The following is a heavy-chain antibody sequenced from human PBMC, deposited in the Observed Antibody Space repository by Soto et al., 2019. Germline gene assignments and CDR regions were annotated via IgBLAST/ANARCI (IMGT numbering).Heavy chain of an antibody. D-gene: IGHD3-10*01. CDR2: ISSSSSTI. V-gene: IGHV3-48*02. CDR1: GFTFSSYS. J-gene: IGHJ5*02. CDR3: AGDKHGYGSWGVFWWFDP. Sequence: EVQLVESGGGLVQPGGSLRLSCAASGFTFSSYSMNWVRQAPGKGLEWVSYISSSSSTIYYADSVKGRFTISRDNAKNSLYLQMNSLRDEDTAVYYCAGDKHGYGSWGVFWWFDPWGQGTLVTVSS.